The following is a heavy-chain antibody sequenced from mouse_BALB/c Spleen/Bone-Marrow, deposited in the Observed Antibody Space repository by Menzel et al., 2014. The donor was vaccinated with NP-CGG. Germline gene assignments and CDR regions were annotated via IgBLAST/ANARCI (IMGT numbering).Heavy chain of an antibody. CDR2: ISYSGST. V-gene: IGHV3-8*02. J-gene: IGHJ2*01. CDR1: GDSITSGY. Sequence: EVQLQQSGPSLVKPSQTLSLTCSVTGDSITSGYWNWIRKFPGNKLEYMGYISYSGSTYHNPSLKSRVSITRDTSKNQYYLQLNSVTTEDTATYYCARRQLGLQYYFDYWGQGTTLTVSS. D-gene: IGHD3-2*01. CDR3: ARRQLGLQYYFDY.